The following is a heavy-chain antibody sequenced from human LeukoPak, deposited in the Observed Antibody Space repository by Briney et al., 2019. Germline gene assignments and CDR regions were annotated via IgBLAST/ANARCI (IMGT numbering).Heavy chain of an antibody. D-gene: IGHD2-15*01. CDR3: ARVIVVVVAAEEGWFDP. V-gene: IGHV4-59*12. Sequence: SETLSLTCTVSGGSISSYYWSWIRQPPGKGLEWIGYIYYSGSTYYNPSLKSRVTISVDRSKNQFSLKLSSVTAADTAVYYCARVIVVVVAAEEGWFDPWGQGTLVTASS. CDR2: IYYSGST. J-gene: IGHJ5*02. CDR1: GGSISSYY.